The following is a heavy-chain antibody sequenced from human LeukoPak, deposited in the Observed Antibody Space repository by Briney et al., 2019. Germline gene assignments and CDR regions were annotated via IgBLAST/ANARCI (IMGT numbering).Heavy chain of an antibody. Sequence: PSETLSLTCTVSGGSISSYYWSWVRQPPGQGLEWIGHIYYSGSTNYNPSLKSRVTISVDTSKNQFSLKLSSVTAADTAVYYCARHGPKQVVHYYYYYMDVWGKGTTVTVSS. CDR2: IYYSGST. J-gene: IGHJ6*03. CDR1: GGSISSYY. CDR3: ARHGPKQVVHYYYYYMDV. V-gene: IGHV4-59*01. D-gene: IGHD2-15*01.